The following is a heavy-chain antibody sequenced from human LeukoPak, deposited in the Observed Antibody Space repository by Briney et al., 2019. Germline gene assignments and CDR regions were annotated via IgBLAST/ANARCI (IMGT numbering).Heavy chain of an antibody. CDR1: GGSISSGGYY. D-gene: IGHD6-6*01. J-gene: IGHJ5*02. CDR3: ARELDSSYNWFDP. Sequence: PSETLSLTCTVSGGSISSGGYYWSWIRQPAGKGLEWIGRIYTSGSTNYNPSLKSRVTISVDTSKNQFSLKLSSVTAADTAVYYCARELDSSYNWFDPWGQGTLVTVSS. V-gene: IGHV4-61*02. CDR2: IYTSGST.